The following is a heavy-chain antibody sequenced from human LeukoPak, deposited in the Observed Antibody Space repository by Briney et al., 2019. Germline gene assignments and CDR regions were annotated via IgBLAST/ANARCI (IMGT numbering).Heavy chain of an antibody. CDR2: IKQDGSEK. V-gene: IGHV3-7*01. J-gene: IGHJ4*02. CDR1: GFTFSSYW. D-gene: IGHD3-22*01. CDR3: ARDIFSPYYYDSSGHGDY. Sequence: PGGSLRLSCAASGFTFSSYWMSWVRQAPGKGLEWVANIKQDGSEKYYVDSVKGRFTISRDNAKNSLYLQMNSLRAEDTAVYYCARDIFSPYYYDSSGHGDYWGQGTLVPVSS.